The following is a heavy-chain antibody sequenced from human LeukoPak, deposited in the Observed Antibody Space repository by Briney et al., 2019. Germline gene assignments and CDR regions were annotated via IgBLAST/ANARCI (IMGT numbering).Heavy chain of an antibody. Sequence: SETLSLTCTVSGGSISSYYWSWIRQPPGKGLEWIGYIYYSGSTNYNPSLKSRVTISVDTSKNQFSRKLSSVTAADTAVYYCATMIVVYAFDIWGQGTMVTVSS. CDR2: IYYSGST. J-gene: IGHJ3*02. V-gene: IGHV4-59*01. D-gene: IGHD3-22*01. CDR1: GGSISSYY. CDR3: ATMIVVYAFDI.